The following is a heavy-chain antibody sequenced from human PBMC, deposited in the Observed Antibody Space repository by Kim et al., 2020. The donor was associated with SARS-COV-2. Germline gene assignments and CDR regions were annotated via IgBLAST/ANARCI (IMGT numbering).Heavy chain of an antibody. CDR3: ASDYYGSGSYLGDAFDI. D-gene: IGHD3-10*01. CDR1: GYTFTSYD. J-gene: IGHJ3*02. V-gene: IGHV1-8*01. Sequence: ASVKVSCKASGYTFTSYDINWVRQATGQGLEWMGWMNPNSGNTGYAQKFQGRVTMTRNTSISTAYMELSSLRSEDTAVYYCASDYYGSGSYLGDAFDIWGQGTMVTVSS. CDR2: MNPNSGNT.